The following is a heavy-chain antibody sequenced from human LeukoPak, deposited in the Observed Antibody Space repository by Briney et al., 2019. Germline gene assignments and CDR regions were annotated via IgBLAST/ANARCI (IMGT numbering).Heavy chain of an antibody. CDR3: ARDRYYGSGSYPYFDY. J-gene: IGHJ4*02. V-gene: IGHV4-31*03. CDR2: IYYSGST. CDR1: GGSISSGGYY. D-gene: IGHD3-10*01. Sequence: PSETLSLTCTDSGGSISSGGYYWSWIRQPPGKGLEWIGYIYYSGSTYYNPSLKSRVTISVDTAKNQFSLKLSSVTAADTAVYYCARDRYYGSGSYPYFDYWGQGTLVTVSS.